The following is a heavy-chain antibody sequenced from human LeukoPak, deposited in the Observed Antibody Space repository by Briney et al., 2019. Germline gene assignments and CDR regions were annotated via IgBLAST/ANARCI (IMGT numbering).Heavy chain of an antibody. D-gene: IGHD4-17*01. CDR3: ARDYYGAEDY. CDR2: ISYDGSNK. J-gene: IGHJ4*02. Sequence: PGGSLRLSCAASGFTFSSYGMHWVRQAPGKGLEWVAVISYDGSNKYYADSVKGRFTISRDNAKNTLYLQMNSLRAEDTAVYFCARDYYGAEDYWGQGTLVTVSS. CDR1: GFTFSSYG. V-gene: IGHV3-30*12.